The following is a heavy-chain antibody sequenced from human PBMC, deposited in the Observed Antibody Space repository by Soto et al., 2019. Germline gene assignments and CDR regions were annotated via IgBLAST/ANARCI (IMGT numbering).Heavy chain of an antibody. CDR1: GFTFSSYA. CDR3: AKVNGGYQVLLGYMDV. V-gene: IGHV3-23*01. CDR2: ISGSGGST. J-gene: IGHJ6*03. D-gene: IGHD2-2*01. Sequence: GGSLSLSCAASGFTFSSYAMSWVRQAPGKGLEWVSPISGSGGSTYYADSVKGRFTISRDNSKNILYLEMNSLRVEDTAVYYCAKVNGGYQVLLGYMDVWGKGTTVTVSS.